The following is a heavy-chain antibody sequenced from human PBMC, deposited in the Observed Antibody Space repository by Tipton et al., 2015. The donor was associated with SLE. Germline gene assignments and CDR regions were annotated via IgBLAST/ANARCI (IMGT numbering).Heavy chain of an antibody. J-gene: IGHJ6*02. D-gene: IGHD4-17*01. Sequence: SLRLSCAASGFSFSSYGMHWVRQAPGKGLEWVAVIWYDGSGKYYADSVKGRFTISRDNSKNTLYLQMNSLRAEDTAVYYCASTLRLDVWGQGTTVTVSS. CDR3: ASTLRLDV. V-gene: IGHV3-33*01. CDR2: IWYDGSGK. CDR1: GFSFSSYG.